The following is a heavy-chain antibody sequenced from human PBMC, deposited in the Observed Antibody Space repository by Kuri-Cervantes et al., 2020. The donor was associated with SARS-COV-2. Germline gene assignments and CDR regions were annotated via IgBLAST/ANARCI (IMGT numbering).Heavy chain of an antibody. CDR1: GFTFSSYW. CDR2: IKQDGSEK. CDR3: ARDHRYNWNRGGMDV. J-gene: IGHJ6*02. D-gene: IGHD1/OR15-1a*01. Sequence: GGSLRLSCAASGFTFSSYWMSWVRQAPGQGLEWVANIKQDGSEKSYVDSVKGRFTISRDNANNSLYLQMNSLRAEDTAVYYCARDHRYNWNRGGMDVWGQGTTVTVSS. V-gene: IGHV3-7*03.